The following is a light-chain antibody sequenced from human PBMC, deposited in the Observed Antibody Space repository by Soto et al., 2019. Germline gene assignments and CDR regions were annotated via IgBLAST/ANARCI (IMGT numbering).Light chain of an antibody. J-gene: IGLJ3*02. CDR2: EVS. V-gene: IGLV2-14*01. CDR3: SSYTTSGTPV. CDR1: SSDVGGYNY. Sequence: QSAQTQPASVSGSPGQSITISCTGTSSDVGGYNYLSWYQQHPGKAPRVMIYEVSNRPSGVSNRFSGSKSGNTASLTISGLQAEDEADYFCSSYTTSGTPVFGGGTKVTVL.